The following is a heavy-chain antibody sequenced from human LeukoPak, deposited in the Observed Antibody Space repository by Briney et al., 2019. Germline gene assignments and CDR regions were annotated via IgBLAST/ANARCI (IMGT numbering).Heavy chain of an antibody. D-gene: IGHD3-3*01. V-gene: IGHV3-20*04. Sequence: PGGSLRLSCTVSGFTFTDHGMSWVRQVSGKGLEWVSGINKNGGGTGYADSVKGRFTISRDSAKNSLYLQMNSLTSEDTALYYCARGGSAYSEVLDFDSWGQGTPVTVSS. CDR3: ARGGSAYSEVLDFDS. CDR2: INKNGGGT. CDR1: GFTFTDHG. J-gene: IGHJ4*02.